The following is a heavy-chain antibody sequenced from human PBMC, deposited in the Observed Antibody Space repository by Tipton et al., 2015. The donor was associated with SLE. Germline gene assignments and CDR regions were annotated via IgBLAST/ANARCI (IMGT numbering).Heavy chain of an antibody. D-gene: IGHD4-23*01. V-gene: IGHV3-49*04. Sequence: RSLRLSCIASGFTFGDYAVTWVRQAPGKGLEWVGFIRSRSLGGTTESAASVKDRFTFSRDDSRSVAYLQMHSLRTEDTAVYYCTKSSTVVGAKYYFDHWGQGVLVTVSS. CDR2: IRSRSLGGTT. CDR3: TKSSTVVGAKYYFDH. J-gene: IGHJ4*02. CDR1: GFTFGDYA.